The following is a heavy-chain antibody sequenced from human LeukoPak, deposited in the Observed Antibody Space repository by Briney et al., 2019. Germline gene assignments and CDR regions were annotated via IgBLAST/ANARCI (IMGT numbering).Heavy chain of an antibody. D-gene: IGHD6-19*01. J-gene: IGHJ2*01. CDR3: VREAKQWLAYWYFDL. V-gene: IGHV3-21*04. CDR2: ISSSSSYI. Sequence: GGSLRLSCAASGFTFSSYSMNWVRQAPGKGLEWVSSISSSSSYIYYADSVKGRFTISRDNSKNTLYLQMNSLRAEDAAVYYCVREAKQWLAYWYFDLWGRGTLVTVSS. CDR1: GFTFSSYS.